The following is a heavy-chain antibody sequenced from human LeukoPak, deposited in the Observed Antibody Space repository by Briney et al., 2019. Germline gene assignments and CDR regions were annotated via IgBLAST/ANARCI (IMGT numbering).Heavy chain of an antibody. V-gene: IGHV4-30-4*01. J-gene: IGHJ4*02. CDR2: IYYSGST. CDR3: ARVERYFDWSLDY. CDR1: GGSISSGDYY. Sequence: SQTLSLTCTVSGGSISSGDYYGRWIRQPPGKVREWIGYIYYSGSTYYNPSLKSRVTISVDTSKNQFSLKLSSVTAADTAVYYCARVERYFDWSLDYWGQGTLVTVSS. D-gene: IGHD3-9*01.